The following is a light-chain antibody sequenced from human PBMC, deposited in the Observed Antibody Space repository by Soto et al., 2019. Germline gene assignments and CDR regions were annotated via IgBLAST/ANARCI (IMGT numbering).Light chain of an antibody. V-gene: IGKV3-20*01. CDR1: QSVTF. Sequence: EIVLTQSPGILSFSPGERATLSCRASQSVTFLACFQQKPGQAPRLLIYAASSRATGIPDRFRGSGSGTDFTLPITRLESEDFAVYFCQQYGNSPITFGQGTRLEIE. J-gene: IGKJ5*01. CDR3: QQYGNSPIT. CDR2: AAS.